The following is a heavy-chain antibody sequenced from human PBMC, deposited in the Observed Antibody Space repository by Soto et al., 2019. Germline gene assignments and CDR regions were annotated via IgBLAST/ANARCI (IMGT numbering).Heavy chain of an antibody. J-gene: IGHJ4*02. CDR1: GFTFSSYG. D-gene: IGHD3-16*02. V-gene: IGHV3-33*01. CDR2: IWYDGSNK. CDR3: ARDLHQEYRTPYFDY. Sequence: PWGSLRLSCAASGFTFSSYGMHWVRQAPGKGLEWVAVIWYDGSNKYYADSVKGRFTISRDNSKNTLYLQMNSLRAEDTAVYYCARDLHQEYRTPYFDYWGQGTLVTVSS.